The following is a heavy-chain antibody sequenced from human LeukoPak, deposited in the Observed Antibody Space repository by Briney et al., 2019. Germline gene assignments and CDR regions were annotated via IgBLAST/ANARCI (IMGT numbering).Heavy chain of an antibody. Sequence: ASVKVSCKASGYTFTNYDINWVRQATGQGLEWMGWMNPYSGNTGYAQKFQGRVTMTRNTSISTAYMELSSLRSEDTAVYYCAKDGYDFWSGKNWFDPWGQGTLVTVSS. V-gene: IGHV1-8*01. CDR2: MNPYSGNT. J-gene: IGHJ5*02. CDR1: GYTFTNYD. D-gene: IGHD3-3*01. CDR3: AKDGYDFWSGKNWFDP.